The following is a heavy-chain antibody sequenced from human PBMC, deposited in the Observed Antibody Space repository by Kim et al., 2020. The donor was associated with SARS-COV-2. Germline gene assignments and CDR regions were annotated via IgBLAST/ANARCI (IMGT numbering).Heavy chain of an antibody. J-gene: IGHJ6*02. CDR3: ASSRKVVGYGMDV. CDR1: GYSFTSYW. V-gene: IGHV5-51*01. D-gene: IGHD2-15*01. Sequence: GESLKISCKGSGYSFTSYWIGWVRQMPGKGLEWMGIIYPGDSDTRYSPSFQGQVTISADKSISTAYLQWSSLKASDTAMYDCASSRKVVGYGMDVWGQGTTVTVSS. CDR2: IYPGDSDT.